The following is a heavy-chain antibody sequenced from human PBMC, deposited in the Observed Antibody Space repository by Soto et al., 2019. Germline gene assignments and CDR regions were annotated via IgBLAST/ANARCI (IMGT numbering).Heavy chain of an antibody. V-gene: IGHV4-30-4*01. J-gene: IGHJ6*02. CDR3: ARATPLRKWLQPYDDYYYYGMDV. CDR1: CGSLSSGDYF. CDR2: FYYSGGT. Sequence: SETLSLTSTVSCGSLSSGDYFWSWSRQPPRKGLEGIGDFYYSGGTDDNPSLKSRVTISVDTSKNQFSLKLSSVTAADTALYYCARATPLRKWLQPYDDYYYYGMDVWGRGTTVTVSS. D-gene: IGHD3-22*01.